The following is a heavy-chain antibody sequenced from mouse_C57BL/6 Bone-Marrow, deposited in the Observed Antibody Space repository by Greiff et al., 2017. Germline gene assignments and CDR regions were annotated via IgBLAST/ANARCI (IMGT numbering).Heavy chain of an antibody. V-gene: IGHV10-1*01. J-gene: IGHJ3*01. Sequence: EAGGGLVQPKGSLKLSCAASGFSFNTYAMNWVRQAPGKGLEWVARIRSKSNNYATYYADSVKDRFTISRDDSESMLYLQMNNLKTEDTAMYYCVPGPFAYWGQGTLVTVSA. CDR1: GFSFNTYA. CDR3: VPGPFAY. CDR2: IRSKSNNYAT.